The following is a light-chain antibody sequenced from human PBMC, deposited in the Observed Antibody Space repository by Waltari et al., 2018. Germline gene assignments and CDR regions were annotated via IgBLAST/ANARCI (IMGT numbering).Light chain of an antibody. CDR3: QQYNSWPFT. CDR2: AAS. J-gene: IGKJ3*01. CDR1: QSVSNH. V-gene: IGKV3-15*01. Sequence: EKVMTQSPATLSVSPGERATLSCRASQSVSNHLAWYQQRPGQAPRRLIYAASSRAAGVPARFSGSGSGTEFTLTIDSLQSEDFAVYFCQQYNSWPFTFGPGTQVDIK.